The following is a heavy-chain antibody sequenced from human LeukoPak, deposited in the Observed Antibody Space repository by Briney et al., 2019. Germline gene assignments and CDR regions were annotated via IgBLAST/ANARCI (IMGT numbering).Heavy chain of an antibody. CDR1: GFSINNYW. D-gene: IGHD6-19*01. CDR3: ARQAGVT. V-gene: IGHV3-7*01. CDR2: IKGDASEK. J-gene: IGHJ5*02. Sequence: GGSLTLSCAVSGFSINNYWMTWYRQAPGKGLECVAHIKGDASEKYYLDSVKGRFTISRDNAKNSLYLQMNSLRAEDTAVYYCARQAGVTWGQGTLVTVSS.